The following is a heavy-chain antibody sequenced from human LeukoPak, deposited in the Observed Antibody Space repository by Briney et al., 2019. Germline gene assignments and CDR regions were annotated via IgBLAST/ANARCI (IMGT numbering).Heavy chain of an antibody. V-gene: IGHV3-23*01. D-gene: IGHD2-15*01. CDR3: AKSIGGVVVVAADY. CDR2: ISGSGGST. CDR1: GFTFTTYA. Sequence: GGSLRLSCAASGFTFTTYAMTWVRQAPGKGLEWVSVISGSGGSTYYADSVKGRFTLSRDDSKNTLYLQMNSLRAEDTAVYYCAKSIGGVVVVAADYWGQGTLVTVSS. J-gene: IGHJ4*02.